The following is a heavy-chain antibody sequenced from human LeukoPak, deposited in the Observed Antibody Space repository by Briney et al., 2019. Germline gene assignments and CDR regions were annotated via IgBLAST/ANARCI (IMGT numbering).Heavy chain of an antibody. Sequence: GGSLILSCAASGFTFTNYAMTWVRQASGKGLEWVSAISGSGSNTYYADSVKGRFTISRDNTKNTLYLQMNSLRAEDTAIYYCAKRTAAAGPYFDYWGQGTLVTVSS. CDR2: ISGSGSNT. CDR1: GFTFTNYA. D-gene: IGHD6-13*01. V-gene: IGHV3-23*01. J-gene: IGHJ4*02. CDR3: AKRTAAAGPYFDY.